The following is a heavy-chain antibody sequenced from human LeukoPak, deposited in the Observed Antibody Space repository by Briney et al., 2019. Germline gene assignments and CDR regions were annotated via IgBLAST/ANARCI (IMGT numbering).Heavy chain of an antibody. Sequence: ASVKVSCKASGYTFTSYYMHWVRQAPGQGLEWMGIINPSGDSTSYAQKFQGRVTMTRDTSTSTVYMELSSLRSEDTAVYYCARHSSGWYFDYWGQGTLVTVSS. CDR3: ARHSSGWYFDY. V-gene: IGHV1-46*03. D-gene: IGHD6-19*01. CDR2: INPSGDST. CDR1: GYTFTSYY. J-gene: IGHJ4*02.